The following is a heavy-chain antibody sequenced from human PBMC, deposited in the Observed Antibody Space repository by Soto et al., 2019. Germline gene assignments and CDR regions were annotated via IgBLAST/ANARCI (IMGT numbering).Heavy chain of an antibody. V-gene: IGHV3-33*01. Sequence: GGSLRLSCAASGFTFSSYGMHWVRQAPGKGLEWVAVIWYDGSNKYYADSVKGRFTISRDNSKNTLYLQMNSLRAEDTAVYYCVRATYFSDSSGYTRCLDYWGQGTLVTVSS. CDR1: GFTFSSYG. J-gene: IGHJ4*02. CDR2: IWYDGSNK. CDR3: VRATYFSDSSGYTRCLDY. D-gene: IGHD3-22*01.